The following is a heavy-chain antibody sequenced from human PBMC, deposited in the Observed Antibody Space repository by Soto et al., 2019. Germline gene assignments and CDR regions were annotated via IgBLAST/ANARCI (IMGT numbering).Heavy chain of an antibody. V-gene: IGHV1-3*01. CDR2: INAGNGNT. J-gene: IGHJ4*02. D-gene: IGHD2-15*01. CDR3: ARALGVVTDDY. Sequence: QVQLVQSGAEVKKPGASVKVSCKASGYTFTNYAMHWVRQAPGQRLEWMGWINAGNGNTKYSQKFQGRVTITRDTSASTAYMELSSLRFEDTALYYCARALGVVTDDYWGQGTLVTVSS. CDR1: GYTFTNYA.